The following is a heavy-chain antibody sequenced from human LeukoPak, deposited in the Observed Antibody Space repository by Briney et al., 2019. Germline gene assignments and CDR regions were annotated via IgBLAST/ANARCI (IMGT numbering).Heavy chain of an antibody. Sequence: ASVKVSCKASGYTFTGYYMHWVRQAPGQGLEWMGRMNPNSGGTNYAQKFQGRVTMTRDTSISTAYMELSRLRSDDTAVYYCASGSGDGYNSFDYWGQGTLVTVSS. CDR2: MNPNSGGT. CDR3: ASGSGDGYNSFDY. CDR1: GYTFTGYY. D-gene: IGHD5-24*01. V-gene: IGHV1-2*06. J-gene: IGHJ4*02.